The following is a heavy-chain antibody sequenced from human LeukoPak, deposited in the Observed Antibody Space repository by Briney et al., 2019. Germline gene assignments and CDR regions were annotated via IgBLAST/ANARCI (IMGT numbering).Heavy chain of an antibody. CDR2: IFYSGST. J-gene: IGHJ4*02. CDR3: ARHVRYSSGWFHFDY. V-gene: IGHV4-39*01. Sequence: SETLSLTCIVSGGSISSSTYYWGWIRQPPGKGLEWIGSIFYSGSTYYNPSLKSRVTISVDTSKNQFSLNLSSVTAADTSVYYCARHVRYSSGWFHFDYWGQGTLVTVSS. D-gene: IGHD6-19*01. CDR1: GGSISSSTYY.